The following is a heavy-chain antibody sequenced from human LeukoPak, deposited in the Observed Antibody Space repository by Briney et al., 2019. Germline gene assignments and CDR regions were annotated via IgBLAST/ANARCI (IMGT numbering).Heavy chain of an antibody. Sequence: ASVKVSCKASVYTFTSYYMHWVRQAPGQGLEWMGIINPSGGSTSYAQKFQGRVTMTRDTSTSTVYMELSSLRSEDTAVYYCARDPVARARSGGDWFHPWAQGTLVTVSS. CDR1: VYTFTSYY. D-gene: IGHD1-14*01. V-gene: IGHV1-46*01. CDR2: INPSGGST. J-gene: IGHJ5*02. CDR3: ARDPVARARSGGDWFHP.